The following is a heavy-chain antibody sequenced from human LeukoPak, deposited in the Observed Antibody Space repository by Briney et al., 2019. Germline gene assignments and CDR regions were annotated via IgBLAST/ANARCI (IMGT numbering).Heavy chain of an antibody. CDR1: GDSVNTINYF. V-gene: IGHV4-39*01. CDR2: IDYSGST. J-gene: IGHJ4*02. D-gene: IGHD3-22*01. Sequence: SETLSLTCTVSGDSVNTINYFWGWLRQPPGKGLEWIATIDYSGSTYYNPSLKTRLTISVDTSKNQFSLKLASVTATDTAVFYRARARHRFDSRGYYFDYWGQGKPVTVSS. CDR3: ARARHRFDSRGYYFDY.